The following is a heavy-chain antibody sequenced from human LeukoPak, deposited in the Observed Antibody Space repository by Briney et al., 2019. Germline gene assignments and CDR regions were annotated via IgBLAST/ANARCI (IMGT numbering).Heavy chain of an antibody. Sequence: SETLSLTCTVSGGSISSYYWSWIRQPPGKGLEWIGYIYYSGSTNYNPSLKSRVIISVDTSKNQFSLKLSSVTAADTAVYYCARDQTYSGSGIYTYFDYWGQGTLVTVSS. D-gene: IGHD3-10*01. CDR3: ARDQTYSGSGIYTYFDY. CDR2: IYYSGST. V-gene: IGHV4-59*01. J-gene: IGHJ4*02. CDR1: GGSISSYY.